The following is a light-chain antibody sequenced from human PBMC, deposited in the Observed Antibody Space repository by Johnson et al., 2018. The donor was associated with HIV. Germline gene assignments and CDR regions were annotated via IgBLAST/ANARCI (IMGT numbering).Light chain of an antibody. CDR1: NSNIGNNY. CDR3: GAWDSSLSAYV. CDR2: ENN. J-gene: IGLJ1*01. Sequence: QSVLTQPPSVSAAPGQNVTISCSGSNSNIGNNYVSWYQQVPGTAPKLLIYENNKRPSGIPDRFSGSRSCTSATLDIPGLQPGDEADYYCGAWDSSLSAYVFATETKVTVL. V-gene: IGLV1-51*02.